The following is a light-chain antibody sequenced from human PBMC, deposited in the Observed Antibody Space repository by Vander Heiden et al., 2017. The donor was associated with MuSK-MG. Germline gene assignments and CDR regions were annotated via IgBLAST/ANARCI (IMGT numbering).Light chain of an antibody. Sequence: DIQMTQSPSSLSASVGDRVTITCRVSQSISSYLNWYQQKPGKAPKLLIYTASNLVRPIRSRYTHRGSVADFTLTISIPLPAAFTPNIFQLSAGTGLAFGGGTKVEIK. CDR2: TAS. CDR1: QSISSY. V-gene: IGKV1-39*01. J-gene: IGKJ4*01. CDR3: QLSAGTGLA.